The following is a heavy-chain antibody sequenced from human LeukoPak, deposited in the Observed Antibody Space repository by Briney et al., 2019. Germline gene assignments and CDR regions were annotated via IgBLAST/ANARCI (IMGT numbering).Heavy chain of an antibody. V-gene: IGHV1-69*04. D-gene: IGHD7-27*01. CDR3: ARANWGSENWFDP. Sequence: ASVKVSCKASGYTFTSYCMHWVRQAPGQGLEWMGRIIPILGIANYAQKFQGRVTITADKSTSTAYMELSSLRSEDTAVYYCARANWGSENWFDPWGQGTLVTVSS. J-gene: IGHJ5*02. CDR1: GYTFTSYC. CDR2: IIPILGIA.